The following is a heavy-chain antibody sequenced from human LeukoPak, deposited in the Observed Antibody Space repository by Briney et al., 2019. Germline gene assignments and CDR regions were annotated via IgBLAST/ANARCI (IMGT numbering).Heavy chain of an antibody. CDR2: ISYDGSNK. V-gene: IGHV3-30*18. Sequence: GGSLRLSCAASGFTFSSYGMPWVRQAPGKGLEWVAVISYDGSNKYYADSVKGRFTISRDNSKNTLYLQMNSLRAEDTAVYYCAKDLRDIVVVPAAEYGMDVWGQGTTVTVSS. CDR1: GFTFSSYG. J-gene: IGHJ6*02. CDR3: AKDLRDIVVVPAAEYGMDV. D-gene: IGHD2-2*01.